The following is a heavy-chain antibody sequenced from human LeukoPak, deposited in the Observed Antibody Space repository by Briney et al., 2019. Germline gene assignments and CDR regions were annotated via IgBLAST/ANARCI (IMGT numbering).Heavy chain of an antibody. CDR1: GYTLTELS. CDR3: ATAGDSSGYYPGD. J-gene: IGHJ4*02. V-gene: IGHV1-24*01. D-gene: IGHD3-22*01. Sequence: VASVKVSCKVSGYTLTELSMHWVRQAPGKGLEWMGGFDPEDGETIYAQKFQGRVTMTEDTSTDTAYMELSSLRSEDTAVYYCATAGDSSGYYPGDWGQGTLITVSS. CDR2: FDPEDGET.